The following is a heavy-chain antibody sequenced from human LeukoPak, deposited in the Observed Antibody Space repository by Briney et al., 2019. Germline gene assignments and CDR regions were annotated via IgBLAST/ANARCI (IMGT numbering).Heavy chain of an antibody. V-gene: IGHV5-51*01. CDR3: ARRDQITIFGVVPHNWFDP. Sequence: GESLKISCKGSGYSFTSYWIGWVRQIPGKGLEWMGIIYPGDSDTRYSPSFQGQVTISADKSISTAYLQWSSLKASDTAMYYCARRDQITIFGVVPHNWFDPWGQGTLVTVSS. J-gene: IGHJ5*02. CDR1: GYSFTSYW. CDR2: IYPGDSDT. D-gene: IGHD3-3*01.